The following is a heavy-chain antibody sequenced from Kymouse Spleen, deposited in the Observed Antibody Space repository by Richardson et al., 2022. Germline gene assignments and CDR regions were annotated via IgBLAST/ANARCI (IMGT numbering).Heavy chain of an antibody. D-gene: IGHD3-10*01. CDR3: ARSITMVRGVIIRGFDY. V-gene: IGHV4-39*01. J-gene: IGHJ4*02. CDR2: IYYSGST. CDR1: GGSISSSSYY. Sequence: QLQLQESGPGLVKPSETLSLTCTVSGGSISSSSYYWGWIRQPPGKGLEWIGSIYYSGSTYYNPSLKSRVTISVDTSKNQFSLKLSSVTAADTAVYYCARSITMVRGVIIRGFDYWGQGTLVTVSS.